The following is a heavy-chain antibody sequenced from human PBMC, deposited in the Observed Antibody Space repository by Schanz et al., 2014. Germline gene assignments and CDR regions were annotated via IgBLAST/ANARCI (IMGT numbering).Heavy chain of an antibody. V-gene: IGHV3-23*01. CDR3: ARDGYSVVVISPTESFDI. Sequence: EVHLLESGGGLVQPGGSLRLSCAASGFNFSDYAMCWVRQAPGKGLEWVSAILGLASTTYYADSVKSRFTISRDNSRNTLYLQMNSLRAEDTAVYYCARDGYSVVVISPTESFDIWGQGTMVTVSP. CDR1: GFNFSDYA. J-gene: IGHJ3*02. CDR2: ILGLASTT. D-gene: IGHD2-21*01.